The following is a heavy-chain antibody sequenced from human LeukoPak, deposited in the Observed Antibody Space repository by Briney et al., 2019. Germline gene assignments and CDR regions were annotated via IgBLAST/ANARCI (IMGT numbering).Heavy chain of an antibody. Sequence: PSETLSLTCTVSGGSISTYLWSWIRQPPGKGLEWIGYIYNSGNTNYNPSLKSRVIISVDRSKNQFSLKLSSVTAADTAVYYCARTLSGSFYSDYWGQGTLVTVSS. CDR1: GGSISTYL. D-gene: IGHD3-10*01. J-gene: IGHJ4*02. V-gene: IGHV4-59*01. CDR3: ARTLSGSFYSDY. CDR2: IYNSGNT.